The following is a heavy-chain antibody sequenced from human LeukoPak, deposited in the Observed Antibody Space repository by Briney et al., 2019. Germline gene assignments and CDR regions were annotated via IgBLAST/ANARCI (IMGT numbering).Heavy chain of an antibody. D-gene: IGHD3-22*01. CDR3: TRGGDYEGPNYFDY. V-gene: IGHV1-2*02. J-gene: IGHJ4*02. CDR1: EYTFTDYY. Sequence: ASVKVSCKASEYTFTDYYIQWMRQAPGHGLEWLGWINLNSGGTHYVQKFQGRVTMTRDTSISTAYMELSSLRSDDTAVYYCTRGGDYEGPNYFDYWGQGTLVTVSS. CDR2: INLNSGGT.